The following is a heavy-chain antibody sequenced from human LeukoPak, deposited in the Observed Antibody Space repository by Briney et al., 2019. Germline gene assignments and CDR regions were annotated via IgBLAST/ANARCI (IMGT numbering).Heavy chain of an antibody. J-gene: IGHJ5*02. D-gene: IGHD6-19*01. V-gene: IGHV3-30*18. CDR1: GFTLSTYG. CDR3: AKDLYSSGWYNYFDP. Sequence: LRVSCAASGFTLSTYGMHWVRQAPGKGLEWVAMISYDGSNKYYADSVKGRFTISRDNSKNTLYLQMNSLRADDTAVYHCAKDLYSSGWYNYFDPWGQGALVTVSS. CDR2: ISYDGSNK.